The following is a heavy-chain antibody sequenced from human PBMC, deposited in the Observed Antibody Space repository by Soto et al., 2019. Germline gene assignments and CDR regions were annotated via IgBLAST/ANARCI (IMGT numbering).Heavy chain of an antibody. Sequence: AGGSLRLSCAASGFTFSSYSMNWVRQAPGKGLEWVSYISSSSSTIYYADSVKGRFTISRDNAKNSLYLQMNSLRDEDTAVYYCAITGVPGIAAAVAFYYWGQGTLVTVSS. CDR3: AITGVPGIAAAVAFYY. V-gene: IGHV3-48*02. CDR2: ISSSSSTI. J-gene: IGHJ4*02. D-gene: IGHD6-13*01. CDR1: GFTFSSYS.